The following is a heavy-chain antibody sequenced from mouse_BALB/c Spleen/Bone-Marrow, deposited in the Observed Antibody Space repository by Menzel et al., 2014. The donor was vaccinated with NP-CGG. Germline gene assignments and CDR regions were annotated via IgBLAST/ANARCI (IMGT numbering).Heavy chain of an antibody. CDR3: ATMITLHATDY. J-gene: IGHJ4*01. V-gene: IGHV1-80*01. CDR1: GYAFSSYW. CDR2: IYPGDGDT. Sequence: VQLVESGAELVRPGSSVKISCKASGYAFSSYWINWVRQRPGQGLEWIGQIYPGDGDTNYNGKFKGKATLTADKSSSTAYMQLSSLASEDSAVYFCATMITLHATDYWGQGTSVTVSS. D-gene: IGHD2-4*01.